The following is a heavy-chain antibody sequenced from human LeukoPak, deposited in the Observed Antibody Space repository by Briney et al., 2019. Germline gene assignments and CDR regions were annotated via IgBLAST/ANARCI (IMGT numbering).Heavy chain of an antibody. V-gene: IGHV1-69*05. D-gene: IGHD3-3*01. CDR3: ARGPHKRTYDRDNWFDP. J-gene: IGHJ5*02. Sequence: SVKVSCKASGGTFSNYAISWVRQAPGQGLEWMGGIIPIFGTANYAQKFQGRVTMTRDMSTSTVNMELSSLRSEDTAVYYCARGPHKRTYDRDNWFDPWGQGTLVTVSS. CDR1: GGTFSNYA. CDR2: IIPIFGTA.